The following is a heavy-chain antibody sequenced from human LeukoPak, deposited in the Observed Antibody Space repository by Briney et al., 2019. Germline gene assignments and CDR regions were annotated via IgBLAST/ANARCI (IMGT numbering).Heavy chain of an antibody. D-gene: IGHD2-15*01. CDR1: GVTVSSNY. CDR3: ARDPPRGFGNAFDI. J-gene: IGHJ3*02. CDR2: LYSGGST. Sequence: GGSLRLSCVASGVTVSSNYMNWVRQAPGKGLEWVSVLYSGGSTKYAESVKGRFTISRDNSENTLYLQMNSLRVEDTAMYFCARDPPRGFGNAFDIWGQGTMVTVS. V-gene: IGHV3-53*01.